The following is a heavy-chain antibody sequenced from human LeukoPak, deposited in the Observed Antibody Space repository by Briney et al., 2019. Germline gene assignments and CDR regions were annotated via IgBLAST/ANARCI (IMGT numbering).Heavy chain of an antibody. Sequence: PGGSLRLSCAASGFTFSSYAMSWVRQAPGKGLEWVSAVSGSGGSTYYADSVKGRFTISRDNSKNTLYLQMNSLRAEDTAVYYCAKDLYSSGWFPFDYWGQGTLVTVSS. CDR3: AKDLYSSGWFPFDY. D-gene: IGHD6-19*01. CDR2: VSGSGGST. CDR1: GFTFSSYA. V-gene: IGHV3-23*01. J-gene: IGHJ4*02.